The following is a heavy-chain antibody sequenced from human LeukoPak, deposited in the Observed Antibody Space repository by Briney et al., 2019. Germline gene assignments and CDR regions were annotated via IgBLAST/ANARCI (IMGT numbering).Heavy chain of an antibody. Sequence: ASETLSLTCTVSGGSISSYYWSWIRQPPGKGLEWIGYIYYSGSTNYNPSLKSRVTISVDTSKNQFSLKLSSVTAADTAVYYCATGYSGGWYAFDIWGQGTMVTVSS. V-gene: IGHV4-59*01. J-gene: IGHJ3*02. CDR3: ATGYSGGWYAFDI. D-gene: IGHD6-19*01. CDR1: GGSISSYY. CDR2: IYYSGST.